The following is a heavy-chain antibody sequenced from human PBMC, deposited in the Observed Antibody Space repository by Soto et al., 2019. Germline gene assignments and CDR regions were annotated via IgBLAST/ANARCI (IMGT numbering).Heavy chain of an antibody. V-gene: IGHV4-39*01. CDR2: IYYSGST. CDR3: ARHGGGCSGGSCYSGWFDP. J-gene: IGHJ5*02. CDR1: GGSISSSSYY. D-gene: IGHD2-15*01. Sequence: RSLTCTVSGGSISSSSYYWGWIRQPPGKGLEWIGSIYYSGSTYYNPSLKSRVTISVDTSKNQFSLKLSSVTAADTAVYYCARHGGGCSGGSCYSGWFDPWGQGTLVTVSS.